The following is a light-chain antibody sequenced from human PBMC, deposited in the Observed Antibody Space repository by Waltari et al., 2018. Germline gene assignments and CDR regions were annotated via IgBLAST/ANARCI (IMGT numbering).Light chain of an antibody. V-gene: IGLV2-14*01. CDR2: EVS. CDR3: NSYTSSSTLV. CDR1: SSDVGAYNY. Sequence: QSALTQPASVSGSPGQSITISCTGTSSDVGAYNYVSWYQQHPGRAPNLMIYEVSKRPSGVSNLCSGSKSGNTASLTISGLQAEDEADYYCNSYTSSSTLVFGGGTKLTVL. J-gene: IGLJ2*01.